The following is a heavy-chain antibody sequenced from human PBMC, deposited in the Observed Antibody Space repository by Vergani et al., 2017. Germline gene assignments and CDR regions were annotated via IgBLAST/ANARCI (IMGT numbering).Heavy chain of an antibody. D-gene: IGHD4-17*01. V-gene: IGHV4-39*01. CDR3: ARRDYANGWFDP. J-gene: IGHJ5*02. CDR2: IYYSGDT. Sequence: QLQLQESGPGLVKPSETLSLTCTVSGDSISSSNFYWGWIRQPPGKGLEWIGSIYYSGDTYFNPSLKSRVTISIDTSKNQSSLRLSSVTAADTALYYCARRDYANGWFDPWGQGTLVTVSS. CDR1: GDSISSSNFY.